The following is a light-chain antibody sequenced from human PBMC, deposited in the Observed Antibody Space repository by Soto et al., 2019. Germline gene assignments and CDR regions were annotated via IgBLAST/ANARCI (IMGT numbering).Light chain of an antibody. CDR3: SSYTSSSTVYV. CDR2: EVD. CDR1: ISDVGGYNY. Sequence: QSALTQSASVSGSPGQSITISCTGTISDVGGYNYVSWYQQHPGKAPKLLISEVDNRPSGVSNRFSGSKSGNTASLTISGLQAEDEAHYYCSSYTSSSTVYVFGTGTKLTVL. J-gene: IGLJ1*01. V-gene: IGLV2-14*01.